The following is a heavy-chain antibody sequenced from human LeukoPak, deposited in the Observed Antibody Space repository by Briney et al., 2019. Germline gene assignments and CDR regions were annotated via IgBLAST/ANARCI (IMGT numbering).Heavy chain of an antibody. Sequence: PGGSLRLSCAASGFTVSSNYMSWVRQAPGKGLEWVSVIYSGGSIYYADSVKGRFTISRDTSKNTVYLQMNSLRAEDTAVYYCARAISEGYNYGSYYFDYWGQGTLVTVSS. CDR2: IYSGGSI. CDR3: ARAISEGYNYGSYYFDY. CDR1: GFTVSSNY. J-gene: IGHJ4*02. V-gene: IGHV3-66*01. D-gene: IGHD3-10*01.